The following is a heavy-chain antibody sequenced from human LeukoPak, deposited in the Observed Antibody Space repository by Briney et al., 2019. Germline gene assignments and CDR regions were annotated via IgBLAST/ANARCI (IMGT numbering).Heavy chain of an antibody. J-gene: IGHJ4*02. D-gene: IGHD1-26*01. CDR1: GFTFSTYG. CDR2: ISGSGGGT. V-gene: IGHV3-23*01. Sequence: PGGTLRLSCAASGFTFSTYGMSWVRQAPGKGLEWVSAISGSGGGTYYADSVKGRFTISRDNSKNTLYLQMNSLRAEDTAVYYCAKAPPSGSYLDYWGQGTLVTVSS. CDR3: AKAPPSGSYLDY.